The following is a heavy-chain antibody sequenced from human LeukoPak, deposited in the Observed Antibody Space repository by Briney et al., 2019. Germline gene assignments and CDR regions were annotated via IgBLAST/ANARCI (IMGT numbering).Heavy chain of an antibody. D-gene: IGHD3-16*01. V-gene: IGHV3-74*01. Sequence: GGSLRLSCAVSGFAFSAYWMHWVRPAPGKGLEWVSRINEDATTITYADSVKGRFIISRDNSKKSLYLQMNNLRAEDTAVYYCVRDLILVWTPGDDFDFWGQGTLVIVSS. J-gene: IGHJ4*02. CDR3: VRDLILVWTPGDDFDF. CDR1: GFAFSAYW. CDR2: INEDATTI.